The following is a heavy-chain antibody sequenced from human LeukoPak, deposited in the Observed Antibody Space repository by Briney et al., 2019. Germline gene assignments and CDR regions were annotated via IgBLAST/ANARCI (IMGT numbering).Heavy chain of an antibody. D-gene: IGHD3-16*02. Sequence: GRSLCLSCAASGFTATSQCMNWARHAPGKGLEWVANIKKDGSVKYYVDSVNGRIPISRDNAKNTLYLQMNSMRAEDTAVYYCARGTAGGVIKWGIDYWGQGTLVTVSS. V-gene: IGHV3-7*01. CDR3: ARGTAGGVIKWGIDY. J-gene: IGHJ4*02. CDR2: IKKDGSVK. CDR1: GFTATSQC.